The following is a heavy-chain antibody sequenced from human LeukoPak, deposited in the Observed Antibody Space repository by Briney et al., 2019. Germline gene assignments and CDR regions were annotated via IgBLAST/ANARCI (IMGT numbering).Heavy chain of an antibody. V-gene: IGHV3-74*01. D-gene: IGHD1-1*01. CDR3: ARMATAFDY. CDR2: ISNDGSSS. CDR1: GFTFSNSW. Sequence: GGSLRLSCAASGFTFSNSWMHWARQVPGKGLLWVSRISNDGSSSIYADSVKGRFTISRDNAKNTLYLQMNSLRAEDTAVYYCARMATAFDYWGQGTLVTVSS. J-gene: IGHJ4*02.